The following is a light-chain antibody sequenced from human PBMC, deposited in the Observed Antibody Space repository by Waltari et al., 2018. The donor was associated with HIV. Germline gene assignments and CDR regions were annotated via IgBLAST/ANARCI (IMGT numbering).Light chain of an antibody. J-gene: IGLJ3*02. V-gene: IGLV1-40*01. CDR3: QSYDSSLSGSV. CDR1: SSNIGAGYG. CDR2: GNS. Sequence: QSVLTQPPSLSAAPGQRVTLSCTGSSSNIGAGYGVHWYQQVPGTAPKRLIYGNSNRPSGVPDRFSGSKSGTSASLAITGLQAEDEADYYCQSYDSSLSGSVFGGGTKLTVL.